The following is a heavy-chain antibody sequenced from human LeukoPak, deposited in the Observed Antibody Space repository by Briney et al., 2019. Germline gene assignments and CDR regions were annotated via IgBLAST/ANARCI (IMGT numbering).Heavy chain of an antibody. Sequence: GGSLRPSCAASGFTFSSYGMHWVRQAPGKGLEWVAVIWYDGSNKYYADSVKGRFTISRDNSKNTLYLQMNGLRAEDTAVYYCARAIVVAGEFDPWGQGTLVTVSS. CDR1: GFTFSSYG. CDR3: ARAIVVAGEFDP. D-gene: IGHD6-19*01. V-gene: IGHV3-33*01. CDR2: IWYDGSNK. J-gene: IGHJ5*02.